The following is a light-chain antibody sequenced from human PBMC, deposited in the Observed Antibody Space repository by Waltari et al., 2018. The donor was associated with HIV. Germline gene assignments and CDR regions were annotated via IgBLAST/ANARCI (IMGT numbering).Light chain of an antibody. Sequence: EIVLTQSPGTLSLSPGERAPLSCRASQRVGSNYLAWYQQKPGQAPRLRIYGQSSRATGIPDRFSGSGSGTDFTLTIGRLEPEDFAVYYCQQYGSPPLFTFGPGTIVDVK. V-gene: IGKV3-20*01. CDR2: GQS. J-gene: IGKJ3*01. CDR1: QRVGSNY. CDR3: QQYGSPPLFT.